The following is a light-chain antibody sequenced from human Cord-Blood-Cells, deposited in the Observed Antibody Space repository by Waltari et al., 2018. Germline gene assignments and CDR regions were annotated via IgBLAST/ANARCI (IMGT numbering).Light chain of an antibody. CDR2: AAS. CDR3: QQYYSYPPLT. Sequence: AIRMTQSPSSFSASTRDRVTIPCRPSQGISSYLAWYQQKPGKAPKLLIYAASTLQSGVPSRFSGSGSGTDFTLTISCLQSEDFATDYCQQYYSYPPLTFGGGTKVEIK. CDR1: QGISSY. J-gene: IGKJ4*02. V-gene: IGKV1-8*01.